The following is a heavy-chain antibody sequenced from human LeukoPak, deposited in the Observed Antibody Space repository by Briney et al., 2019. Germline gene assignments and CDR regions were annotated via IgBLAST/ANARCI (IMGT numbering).Heavy chain of an antibody. V-gene: IGHV3-33*01. Sequence: PGGSLRLSCAASGFTFSSYGMHWVRQAPGKGLEWVAVIWYDGSNKYYADSVKGRFTISRDNSKNTLYLQMNSLRAEDTAVYYCARVIAPGQQGYYYYGMDVWGQGTTVTVSS. D-gene: IGHD6-13*01. J-gene: IGHJ6*02. CDR2: IWYDGSNK. CDR3: ARVIAPGQQGYYYYGMDV. CDR1: GFTFSSYG.